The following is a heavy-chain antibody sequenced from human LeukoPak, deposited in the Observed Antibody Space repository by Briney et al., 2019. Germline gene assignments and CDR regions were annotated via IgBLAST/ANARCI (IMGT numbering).Heavy chain of an antibody. J-gene: IGHJ6*03. CDR2: ISGSGGST. Sequence: GGSLRLSCAASGFTFSSYAMSWVRQAPGKGLEWVSAISGSGGSTYYADSVKGRSTISRDNSKNTLYLQMNSLRAEDTAVYYGAKGGGYEAQYYYYYLDVWGKGTTVTISS. V-gene: IGHV3-23*01. CDR1: GFTFSSYA. D-gene: IGHD5-12*01. CDR3: AKGGGYEAQYYYYYLDV.